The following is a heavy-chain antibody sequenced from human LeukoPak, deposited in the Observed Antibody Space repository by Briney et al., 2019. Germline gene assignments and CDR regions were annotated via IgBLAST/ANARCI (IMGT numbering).Heavy chain of an antibody. V-gene: IGHV4-39*01. CDR3: ARLWSGLRPPDY. CDR2: IYYRGST. Sequence: SETLSLTCTVSGASISSATHYWGWFRQPPGRGLEWIGNIYYRGSTYYNPSLKSRVTISADTSNNQFYLKLRSVTAADTAVYYCARLWSGLRPPDYWGQGTLVTVSS. D-gene: IGHD3-3*01. CDR1: GASISSATHY. J-gene: IGHJ4*02.